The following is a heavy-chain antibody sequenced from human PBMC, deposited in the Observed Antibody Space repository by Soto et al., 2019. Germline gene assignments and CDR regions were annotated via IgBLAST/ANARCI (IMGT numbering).Heavy chain of an antibody. D-gene: IGHD5-18*01. CDR3: ARRQGYNYGYYFDY. J-gene: IGHJ4*02. Sequence: QVQLAQSGAEVKKPGASVKVSCKASDYTFSSYGISWVRQAPGQGLEWMGWINSYNYKTNFAQKFQGRVTMTTDTPTSTAYMELRSLTSDDTAVYYCARRQGYNYGYYFDYWGQGTLVTVSS. CDR1: DYTFSSYG. V-gene: IGHV1-18*01. CDR2: INSYNYKT.